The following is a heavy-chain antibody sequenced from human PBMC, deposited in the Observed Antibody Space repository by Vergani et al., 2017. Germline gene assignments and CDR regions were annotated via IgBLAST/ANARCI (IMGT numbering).Heavy chain of an antibody. J-gene: IGHJ1*01. CDR2: IYYTGTT. Sequence: QLQLQESGPGLVKPSETLSLTCTVSGVSIGSNSYYWGWIRPPPGKGLEWIGTIYYTGTTYYNEAHKSRLTISVDTAKNQFSLNLTAVTAADTAVYYCTRHGRSGWAGYFQHWGQGTLVTASS. V-gene: IGHV4-39*01. D-gene: IGHD6-19*01. CDR3: TRHGRSGWAGYFQH. CDR1: GVSIGSNSYY.